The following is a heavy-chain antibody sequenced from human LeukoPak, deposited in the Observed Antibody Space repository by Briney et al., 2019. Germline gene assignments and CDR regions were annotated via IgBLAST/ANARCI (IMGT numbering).Heavy chain of an antibody. CDR2: IYSGGSS. J-gene: IGHJ4*02. V-gene: IGHV3-53*01. Sequence: GGSLRLSCAASGFIVSSNYMSWVRQAPGKGLEWVSVIYSGGSSYYADSVKGRFTISSDSSNNTVYLHMNSLRAEDAAVYYCARGTPWGFDYWGQGSLVIVSS. CDR1: GFIVSSNY. D-gene: IGHD3-16*01. CDR3: ARGTPWGFDY.